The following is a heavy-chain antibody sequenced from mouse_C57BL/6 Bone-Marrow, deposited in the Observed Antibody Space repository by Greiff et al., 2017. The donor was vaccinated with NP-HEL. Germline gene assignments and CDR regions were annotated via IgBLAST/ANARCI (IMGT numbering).Heavy chain of an antibody. CDR3: ARLDSSGIY. J-gene: IGHJ2*01. D-gene: IGHD3-2*02. CDR2: ISSGSSTI. CDR1: GFTFSDYG. V-gene: IGHV5-17*01. Sequence: EVKVVESGGGLVKPGGSLKLSCAASGFTFSDYGMHWVRQAPEKGLEWVAYISSGSSTIYYADTVKGRFTISRDNAKNTLFLQMTSLRSEDTAMYYCARLDSSGIYWGQGTTLTVSS.